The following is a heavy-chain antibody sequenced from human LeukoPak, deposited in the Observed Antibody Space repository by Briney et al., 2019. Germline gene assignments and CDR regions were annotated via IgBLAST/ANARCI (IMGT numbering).Heavy chain of an antibody. CDR2: IYGGGST. D-gene: IGHD3-22*01. Sequence: PRGSLRLSCAASGFTVSSNYMSWVCQAPRKGLEWVSVIYGGGSTYYADSVKGRFTISRQNSKNTLYLQMNSLRAEDTAVYYCARDLEIYDSSGNYYYYGMDVWGQGTTVPVSS. CDR1: GFTVSSNY. J-gene: IGHJ6*02. V-gene: IGHV3-53*04. CDR3: ARDLEIYDSSGNYYYYGMDV.